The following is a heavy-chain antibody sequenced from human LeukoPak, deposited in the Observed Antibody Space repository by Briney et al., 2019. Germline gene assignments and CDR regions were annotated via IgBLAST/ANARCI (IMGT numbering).Heavy chain of an antibody. CDR2: INPSGGST. D-gene: IGHD1-1*01. V-gene: IGHV1-46*01. CDR1: GYTFTTYY. J-gene: IGHJ4*02. CDR3: ATDDVTTGTKTALGY. Sequence: GPSVKVSCKAAGYTFTTYYMHWVRQAPGQGLEWRGTINPSGGSTSYAQKFQGRVTMTRDTSTSTVYMELSSLRSEDTAVYYCATDDVTTGTKTALGYWGQGTLVTVSS.